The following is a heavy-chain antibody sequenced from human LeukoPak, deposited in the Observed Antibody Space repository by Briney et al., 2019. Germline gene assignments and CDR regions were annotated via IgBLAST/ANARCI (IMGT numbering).Heavy chain of an antibody. CDR3: ALEMATNNVDY. CDR2: INHSGST. CDR1: GGSISSSNW. D-gene: IGHD5-24*01. Sequence: PSGTLSLTCAVSGGSISSSNWWSWVRQPPGKGLEWIGEINHSGSTNYNPSLKSRVTISVDTSKNQFSLKLSSVTAADTAVYYCALEMATNNVDYWGREPWSPSPQ. J-gene: IGHJ4*02. V-gene: IGHV4-4*02.